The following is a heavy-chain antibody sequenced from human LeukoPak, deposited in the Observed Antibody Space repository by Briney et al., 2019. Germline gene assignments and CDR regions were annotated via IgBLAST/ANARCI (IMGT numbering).Heavy chain of an antibody. J-gene: IGHJ4*02. V-gene: IGHV1-69*06. Sequence: ASVKVSCKASGYTFTSYGISWVRQAPGQGLEWMGGIIPIFGTANYAQKFQGRVTITADKSTSTAYMELSSLRSEDTAVYYCARERDSSGWFTYFDYWGQGTLVTVSS. CDR1: GYTFTSYG. CDR2: IIPIFGTA. CDR3: ARERDSSGWFTYFDY. D-gene: IGHD6-19*01.